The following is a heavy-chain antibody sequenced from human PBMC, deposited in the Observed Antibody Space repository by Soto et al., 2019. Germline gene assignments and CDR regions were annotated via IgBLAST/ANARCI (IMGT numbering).Heavy chain of an antibody. J-gene: IGHJ6*02. V-gene: IGHV3-11*06. CDR2: SSNSGSFT. D-gene: IGHD3-16*01. CDR3: TRTINFGLPGNGMDV. CDR1: GFTLSDHY. Sequence: PGGSLRLSCAASGFTLSDHYTSWIRQAPGKGLEWIGYSSNSGSFTRYADSVKGRFSISRDNAKNSLYLQINSLRGDDTAIYYCTRTINFGLPGNGMDVWGQGTTVTVSS.